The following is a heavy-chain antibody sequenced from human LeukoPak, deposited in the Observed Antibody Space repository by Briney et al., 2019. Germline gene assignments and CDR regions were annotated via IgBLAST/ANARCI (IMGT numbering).Heavy chain of an antibody. CDR3: ARVGELRYYFDY. CDR2: ISSSSSYT. Sequence: GGSLRLSCAASGFTFSDYYMSWIRQAPGKGLEWVSYISSSSSYTNYADSVKGRFTISRDNAKNPLYLQMNSLRAEDTAVYYCARVGELRYYFDYWGQGTLVTVSS. CDR1: GFTFSDYY. D-gene: IGHD1-26*01. J-gene: IGHJ4*02. V-gene: IGHV3-11*05.